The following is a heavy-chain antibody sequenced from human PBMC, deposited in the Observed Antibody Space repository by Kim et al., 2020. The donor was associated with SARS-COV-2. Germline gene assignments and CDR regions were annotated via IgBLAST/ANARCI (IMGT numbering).Heavy chain of an antibody. CDR3: AKADQYKLLYVLTLDY. CDR2: ISGSGGST. Sequence: GGSLRLSCAASGFTFSSYAMSWVRQAPGKGLEWVSAISGSGGSTYYADSVKGRFTISRDNSKNTLYLQMNSLRAEDTAVYYCAKADQYKLLYVLTLDYWGQGTLVTVSS. V-gene: IGHV3-23*01. J-gene: IGHJ4*02. CDR1: GFTFSSYA. D-gene: IGHD2-2*02.